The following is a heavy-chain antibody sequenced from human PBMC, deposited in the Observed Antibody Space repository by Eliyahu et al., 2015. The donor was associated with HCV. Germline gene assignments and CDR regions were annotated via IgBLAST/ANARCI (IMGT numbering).Heavy chain of an antibody. J-gene: IGHJ3*02. CDR2: IYYSGST. CDR1: GGSISXGGYY. CDR3: ARDYYCSSTSCYRSRAFDI. V-gene: IGHV4-31*03. D-gene: IGHD2-2*01. Sequence: QVQLQESGPGLVKPSQTLSLTCTVSGGSISXGGYYWSWVRQHPGKGLEWIGYIYYSGSTYYNPSLKSRVTISVDTSKNQFSLKLSSVTAADTAVYYCARDYYCSSTSCYRSRAFDIWGQGTMVTVSS.